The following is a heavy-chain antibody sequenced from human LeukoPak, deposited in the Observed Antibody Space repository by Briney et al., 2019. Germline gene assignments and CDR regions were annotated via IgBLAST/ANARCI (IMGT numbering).Heavy chain of an antibody. Sequence: ASVKVSCKASGYTFTSNYIHWVRQAPGQGLEWMGMIYPRDGSTSYAQKFQGRVTVTRDTSTSTVHMELSGLRSEDTAVYYCARDQEGFDDWGQGTLVTVSS. J-gene: IGHJ4*02. CDR3: ARDQEGFDD. V-gene: IGHV1-46*01. CDR1: GYTFTSNY. CDR2: IYPRDGST.